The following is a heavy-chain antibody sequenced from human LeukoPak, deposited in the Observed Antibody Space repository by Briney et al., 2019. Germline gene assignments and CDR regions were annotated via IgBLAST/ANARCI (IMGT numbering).Heavy chain of an antibody. CDR3: AKAGREGPPYYYYYYMDV. J-gene: IGHJ6*03. D-gene: IGHD1-26*01. CDR2: ISWDGGST. V-gene: IGHV3-43D*03. Sequence: GGSLRLSCAASGFTFDDYAMHWVRQAPGKGLEWVSLISWDGGSTYYADSVKGRFTISRDNSKNSLYLQMNSLRAEDTALYYCAKAGREGPPYYYYYYMDVWGKGTTVTVSS. CDR1: GFTFDDYA.